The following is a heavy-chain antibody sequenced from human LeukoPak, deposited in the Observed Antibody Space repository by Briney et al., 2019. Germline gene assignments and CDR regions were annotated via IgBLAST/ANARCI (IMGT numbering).Heavy chain of an antibody. V-gene: IGHV4-59*01. Sequence: SETLSLTCTVSSGSISSYYWSWIRQPPGKGLEWIGYIYYSGSTNYNPSLKSRVTISVDTSKNQFSLKLSSVTAADTAVYYCARVYSSGSYWFDPWGQGTLVTVSS. CDR2: IYYSGST. J-gene: IGHJ5*02. CDR1: SGSISSYY. D-gene: IGHD6-19*01. CDR3: ARVYSSGSYWFDP.